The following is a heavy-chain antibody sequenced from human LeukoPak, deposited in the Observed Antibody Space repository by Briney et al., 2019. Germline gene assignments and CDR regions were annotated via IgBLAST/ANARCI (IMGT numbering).Heavy chain of an antibody. CDR1: GYTFTSYG. Sequence: ASVKVSCKASGYTFTSYGISWVRQAPGQGLEWMGWISAYNGNTNYAQTLQGRVTMTTDTSTSTAYMELRSLRSAAPAVYYCARDPRAAAGTGYYYYGMDVWGPGTTVTVS. CDR2: ISAYNGNT. J-gene: IGHJ6*02. CDR3: ARDPRAAAGTGYYYYGMDV. D-gene: IGHD6-13*01. V-gene: IGHV1-18*01.